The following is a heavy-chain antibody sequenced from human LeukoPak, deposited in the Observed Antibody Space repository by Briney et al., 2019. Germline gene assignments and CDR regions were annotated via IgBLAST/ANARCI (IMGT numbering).Heavy chain of an antibody. CDR3: AREYYADSSGFK. Sequence: PSETLSLTCTVSGGSISSYYWSWIRQPPGKGLEWIGYIYYSGSTNYNPSLKSRVTISVDTSKNQFSLQLNSVTAADTALYYCAREYYADSSGFKWGQGTLVTVSS. CDR2: IYYSGST. CDR1: GGSISSYY. J-gene: IGHJ4*02. D-gene: IGHD3-22*01. V-gene: IGHV4-4*08.